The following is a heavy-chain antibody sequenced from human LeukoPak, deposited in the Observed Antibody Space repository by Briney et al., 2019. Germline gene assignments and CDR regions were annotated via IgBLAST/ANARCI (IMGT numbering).Heavy chain of an antibody. CDR1: GFTFSNYW. Sequence: GGSLRLSCAASGFTFSNYWMSWVRQAPGKGLEWVGRIKSKTDGGTTDYAAPVKGRFTISRDDSKNTLYLQMNSLKTEDTAVYYCTTGTDSITMIVRADNAFDIWGQGTMVTVSS. CDR2: IKSKTDGGTT. V-gene: IGHV3-15*01. J-gene: IGHJ3*02. CDR3: TTGTDSITMIVRADNAFDI. D-gene: IGHD3-22*01.